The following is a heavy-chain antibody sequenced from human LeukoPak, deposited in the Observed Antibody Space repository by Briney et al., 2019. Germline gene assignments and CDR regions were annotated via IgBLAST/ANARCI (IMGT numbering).Heavy chain of an antibody. D-gene: IGHD4-23*01. Sequence: SETQSLTCTVSGDSIGSSSYYWGWIRQPPGKELEWIGSIYYSGSTYYNPSLNSRVTISVDTSKNQFSLKLSSVTAADTAVYYCARDYLGGNPDAFDIWGQGTMVTVSS. CDR2: IYYSGST. V-gene: IGHV4-39*07. CDR3: ARDYLGGNPDAFDI. CDR1: GDSIGSSSYY. J-gene: IGHJ3*02.